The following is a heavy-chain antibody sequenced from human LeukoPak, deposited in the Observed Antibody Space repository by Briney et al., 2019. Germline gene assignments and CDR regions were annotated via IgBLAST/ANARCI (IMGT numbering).Heavy chain of an antibody. J-gene: IGHJ4*02. CDR3: ARNMDTISYPLDY. CDR1: GFTFSTYW. CDR2: IKQDGTDK. Sequence: GGSLRFSCAASGFTFSTYWMTWVRQAPGKGLEWVANIKQDGTDKYYVESVKGRFTISRDNAKNSLYLQMSSLRAEDTAIYYCARNMDTISYPLDYWGRGTLVTVSS. D-gene: IGHD5-18*01. V-gene: IGHV3-7*01.